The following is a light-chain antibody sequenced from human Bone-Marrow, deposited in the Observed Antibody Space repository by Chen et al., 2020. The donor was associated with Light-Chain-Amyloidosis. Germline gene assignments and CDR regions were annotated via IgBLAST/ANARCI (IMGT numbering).Light chain of an antibody. CDR3: SSYAGSNNPLYV. J-gene: IGLJ1*01. Sequence: QSALTQPPSASGSPGQSVTISCTGTGSDVGAYNFVSWYQQHPGKAPKLVIYEVSKRPSGVPDRFSGSKSCNTASLTVSGLQAEDEADYYCSSYAGSNNPLYVFGTGTGVTVL. CDR2: EVS. CDR1: GSDVGAYNF. V-gene: IGLV2-8*01.